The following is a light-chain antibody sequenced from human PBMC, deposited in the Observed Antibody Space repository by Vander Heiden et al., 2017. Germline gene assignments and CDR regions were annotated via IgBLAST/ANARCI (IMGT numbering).Light chain of an antibody. CDR1: HDIGSD. V-gene: IGKV1-6*01. Sequence: ASQMTQYPSSLSGSVGDKISITCRASHDIGSDLGWSQQKPGRAPKLLIYAASMLQSWVPSRFSGSGSATDFTLTIGSLQPEDFGSYFCLQDYNYPRTFGQRTKVEIK. CDR2: AAS. J-gene: IGKJ1*01. CDR3: LQDYNYPRT.